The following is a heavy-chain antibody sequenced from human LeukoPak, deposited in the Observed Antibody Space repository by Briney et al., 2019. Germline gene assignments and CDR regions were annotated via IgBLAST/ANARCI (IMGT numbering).Heavy chain of an antibody. CDR3: ARYFDF. Sequence: SETLSLTCSVSGDSISSSGSYWGWIRQPPGEGLEWIGTISYSGSTYYNPSLKSRVAISVDTSKNQFSLKLNSVTAADTAVYYCARYFDFWGQGTLVTVSS. V-gene: IGHV4-39*01. CDR1: GDSISSSGSY. CDR2: ISYSGST. J-gene: IGHJ4*02.